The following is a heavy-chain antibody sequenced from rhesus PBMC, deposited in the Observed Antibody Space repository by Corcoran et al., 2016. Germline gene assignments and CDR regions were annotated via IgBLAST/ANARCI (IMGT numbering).Heavy chain of an antibody. J-gene: IGHJ4*01. D-gene: IGHD2-15*01. CDR3: TRYLRSNFYFDY. V-gene: IGHV2-1*01. CDR1: GFSINTTGMG. CDR2: IYWDVDK. Sequence: QVTLKESGPALVKPTQTLTLTCILSGFSINTTGMGVGWIRQPPGKTLELSAHIYWDVDKRLSTSLQSRLTISKDTSKNQVVLTMINMDPVDTATYYCTRYLRSNFYFDYWGQGVLVTVSS.